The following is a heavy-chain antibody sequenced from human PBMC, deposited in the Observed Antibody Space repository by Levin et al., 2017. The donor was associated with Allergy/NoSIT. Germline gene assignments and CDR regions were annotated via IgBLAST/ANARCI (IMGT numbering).Heavy chain of an antibody. Sequence: LSLTCAASGFTFDDYAMHWVRQAPGKGLEWVSGISWDSGTIAYADSVKGRFTISRDNAKNSLYLQMNNLRPEDTALYYCAKPLRKFYFYYSMDVWGKGTTVTVSS. CDR3: AKPLRKFYFYYSMDV. J-gene: IGHJ6*03. V-gene: IGHV3-9*01. CDR2: ISWDSGTI. CDR1: GFTFDDYA.